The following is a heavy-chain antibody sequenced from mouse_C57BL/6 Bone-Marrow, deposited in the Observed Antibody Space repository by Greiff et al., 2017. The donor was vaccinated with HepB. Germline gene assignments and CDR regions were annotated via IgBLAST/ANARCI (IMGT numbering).Heavy chain of an antibody. V-gene: IGHV1-64*01. J-gene: IGHJ2*01. CDR1: GYTFTSYW. CDR2: IHPNSGST. Sequence: QVQLPQPGAELVTPGASVKLSCKASGYTFTSYWLHWVKQRPGQGLEWIGMIHPNSGSTNYNEKFKSKATLTVDQSSSTAYMQLSSLTSEDSAVYYCARYPLCYYGSSYWGQGTTLTVSS. CDR3: ARYPLCYYGSSY. D-gene: IGHD1-1*01.